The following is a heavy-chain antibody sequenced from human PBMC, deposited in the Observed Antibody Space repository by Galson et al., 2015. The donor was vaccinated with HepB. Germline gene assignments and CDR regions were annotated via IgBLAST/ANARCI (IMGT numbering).Heavy chain of an antibody. CDR3: ARGRYVEIVGATPFDY. Sequence: SVKVSCKASGYTFTSYAMHWVRQAPGQRLEWMGWINAGNGNTKYSQKFQGRVTITRDTSASTAYMELSSLRSEDTAVYYCARGRYVEIVGATPFDYWGQGTLVTVSS. J-gene: IGHJ4*02. CDR1: GYTFTSYA. CDR2: INAGNGNT. V-gene: IGHV1-3*01. D-gene: IGHD1-26*01.